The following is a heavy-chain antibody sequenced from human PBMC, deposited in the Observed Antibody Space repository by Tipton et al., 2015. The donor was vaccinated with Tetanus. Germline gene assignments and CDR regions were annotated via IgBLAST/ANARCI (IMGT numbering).Heavy chain of an antibody. CDR2: VYYDGSA. Sequence: TLSLTCTVSSASISSSDYYWGWIRQPPGKGLEWIGSVYYDGSAYRNPSLESRLTISVDTSKNQFSLKLSSVTAADTAVYYCARAKRGHAFDIWGQGTMVTVSS. CDR1: SASISSSDYY. V-gene: IGHV4-39*01. CDR3: ARAKRGHAFDI. J-gene: IGHJ3*02. D-gene: IGHD3-10*01.